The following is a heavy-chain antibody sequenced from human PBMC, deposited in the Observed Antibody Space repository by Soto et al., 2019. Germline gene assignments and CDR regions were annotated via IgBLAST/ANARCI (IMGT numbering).Heavy chain of an antibody. J-gene: IGHJ4*02. CDR1: GYTFTGYY. Sequence: ASVKVSCKASGYTFTGYYMHWVRQAPGQGLEWMGWINPNSGGTNYAQKFQGRVTMTRDTSISAAYMELSRLRSDDTAVYYCARVGRAYCSGGSCYDYWGQGTLVTVSS. D-gene: IGHD2-15*01. V-gene: IGHV1-2*02. CDR2: INPNSGGT. CDR3: ARVGRAYCSGGSCYDY.